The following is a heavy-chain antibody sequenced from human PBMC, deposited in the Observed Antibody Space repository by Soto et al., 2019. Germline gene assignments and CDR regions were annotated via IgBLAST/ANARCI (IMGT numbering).Heavy chain of an antibody. CDR3: ARGVVVVPAAAPGYYFDY. J-gene: IGHJ4*02. V-gene: IGHV1-69*13. CDR1: GGTFSSYA. Sequence: ASVKVSCKASGGTFSSYAISWVRQAPGQGLEWMGAIIPIFGTANYAQKFQGRVTITADESTSTAYMELSSLRSEDTAVYYCARGVVVVPAAAPGYYFDYWGQGTLVTVSS. CDR2: IIPIFGTA. D-gene: IGHD2-2*01.